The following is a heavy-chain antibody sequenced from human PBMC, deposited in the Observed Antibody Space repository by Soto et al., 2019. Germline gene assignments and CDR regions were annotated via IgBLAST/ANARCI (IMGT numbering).Heavy chain of an antibody. V-gene: IGHV3-23*01. CDR2: LSGIGGTT. D-gene: IGHD3-10*01. CDR3: AKDGVLLWFGESTFVHH. J-gene: IGHJ5*02. CDR1: GFTFSSYA. Sequence: GGSLRLSCAASGFTFSSYAMSWVRQAPGKGLEWVSSLSGIGGTTYYADSVKGRFTISRDNSKNTLYLQMNSLRAEDTAIYYCAKDGVLLWFGESTFVHHWGQGTLVTVSS.